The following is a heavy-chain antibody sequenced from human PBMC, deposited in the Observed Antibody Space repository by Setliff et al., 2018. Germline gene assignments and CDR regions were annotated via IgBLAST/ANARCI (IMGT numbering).Heavy chain of an antibody. Sequence: SETLSLTCAAYGGTFSDYYWTWIRQPPGKGLEWIGEINHSGTTNYHPSLRSRVTISVDTSKNQFSLKVTSVTAADTSVYFCARGRNVAARLLDSWGQGTLVTGLL. CDR3: ARGRNVAARLLDS. CDR1: GGTFSDYY. CDR2: INHSGTT. J-gene: IGHJ4*02. D-gene: IGHD6-6*01. V-gene: IGHV4-34*01.